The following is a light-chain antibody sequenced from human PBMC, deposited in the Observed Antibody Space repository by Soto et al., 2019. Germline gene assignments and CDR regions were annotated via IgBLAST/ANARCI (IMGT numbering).Light chain of an antibody. CDR3: SSYTTSNTRQIV. V-gene: IGLV2-14*01. CDR1: SSDVGGYNY. CDR2: DVS. J-gene: IGLJ1*01. Sequence: QCALTQPASVSGSPGQSITISCTGTSSDVGGYNYVSWYQQHPGKAPKFMIYDVSNRPSGVSNRFSGSKSGNTASLTISGLQAEDEADYYCSSYTTSNTRQIVFGTGTRSPS.